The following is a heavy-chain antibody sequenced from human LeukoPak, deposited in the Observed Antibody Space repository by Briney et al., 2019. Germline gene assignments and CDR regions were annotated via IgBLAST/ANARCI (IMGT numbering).Heavy chain of an antibody. V-gene: IGHV4-59*08. J-gene: IGHJ4*02. CDR2: LYYTGST. D-gene: IGHD2-15*01. Sequence: PSETLSLTCTVSGGSISSYFWSWIRQPPGKGLEWIGYLYYTGSTNYNPSLKRRVTISVDTSKDQFSLKLSSATAADTAVYYCARGGPCCSGGSCSDYWGQGILVTVSS. CDR1: GGSISSYF. CDR3: ARGGPCCSGGSCSDY.